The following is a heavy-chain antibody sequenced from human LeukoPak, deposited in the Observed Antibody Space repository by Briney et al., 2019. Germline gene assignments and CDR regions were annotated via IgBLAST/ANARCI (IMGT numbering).Heavy chain of an antibody. J-gene: IGHJ6*02. CDR1: GYTFTSYG. CDR3: AIVLLWFGELDYGMDV. D-gene: IGHD3-10*01. V-gene: IGHV1-18*01. Sequence: ASVKVFCKASGYTFTSYGISWVRQAPGQGLEWMGWISAYNGNTNYAQKLQGRVTMTTDTSTSTAYMELRSLRSDDTAVYYCAIVLLWFGELDYGMDVWGQGTTVTVSS. CDR2: ISAYNGNT.